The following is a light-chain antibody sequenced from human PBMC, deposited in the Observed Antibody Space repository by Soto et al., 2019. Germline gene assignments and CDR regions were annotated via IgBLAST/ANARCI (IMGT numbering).Light chain of an antibody. Sequence: QSVLTQPAYVSGSPGQSITISCTGTSSDVGGYNYVSWYQQHPGKAPKLMIYEVSNRPSGVSNRFSGSKSGNTASLTISGLQAEDEADYYCSSYTSSSIDYVFGTGTKLTDL. CDR3: SSYTSSSIDYV. CDR2: EVS. V-gene: IGLV2-14*01. CDR1: SSDVGGYNY. J-gene: IGLJ1*01.